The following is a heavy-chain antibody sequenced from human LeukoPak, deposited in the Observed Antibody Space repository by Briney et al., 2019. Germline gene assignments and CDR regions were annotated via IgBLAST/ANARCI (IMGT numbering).Heavy chain of an antibody. Sequence: SGGSLRLSCAASGFTLSSYSMNWVRQAPGKGLEWVSSISTSSSYIYYADSVRGRFTISRDNAKNSLYLQMNNLRAEDTAVHYCARAHEVGDYWGQGTLVTVSS. CDR2: ISTSSSYI. D-gene: IGHD1-26*01. CDR3: ARAHEVGDY. V-gene: IGHV3-21*01. CDR1: GFTLSSYS. J-gene: IGHJ4*02.